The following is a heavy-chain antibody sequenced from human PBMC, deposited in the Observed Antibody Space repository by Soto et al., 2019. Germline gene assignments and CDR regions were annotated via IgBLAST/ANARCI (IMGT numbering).Heavy chain of an antibody. CDR1: GGSFSGYY. V-gene: IGHV4-34*01. D-gene: IGHD3-16*01. CDR3: ARVRGGPRGY. CDR2: INHSGST. Sequence: SETLSLTCAVYGGSFSGYYWSWIRQPPGKGLEWIGEINHSGSTNYIPSLKSRVSISLDTSKNQFSLKLSSVTAADTAVYYCARVRGGPRGYWGQGTLVTVSS. J-gene: IGHJ4*02.